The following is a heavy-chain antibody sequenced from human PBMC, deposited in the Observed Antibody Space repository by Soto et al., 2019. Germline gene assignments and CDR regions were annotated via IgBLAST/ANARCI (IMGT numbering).Heavy chain of an antibody. CDR1: GHTFTNYA. Sequence: ASVKVSCKASGHTFTNYAIHWVRQAPGQRLEWMGWIIAVNGNTKSSQKFQGRVTITRDTSASTAYMELSSLRSEDTAVYYCARSNIVATIAFDIWGQGAMVTVSS. CDR2: IIAVNGNT. D-gene: IGHD5-12*01. V-gene: IGHV1-3*01. CDR3: ARSNIVATIAFDI. J-gene: IGHJ3*02.